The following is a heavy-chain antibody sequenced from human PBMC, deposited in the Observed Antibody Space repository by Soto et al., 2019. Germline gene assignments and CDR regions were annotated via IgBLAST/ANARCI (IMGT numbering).Heavy chain of an antibody. CDR1: GYTFTSYG. D-gene: IGHD3-10*01. J-gene: IGHJ4*02. Sequence: ASVKVSCKASGYTFTSYGISWVRQAPGQGLEWMGWISAYNGNTNYAQKLQGRVTMTTDTSTSTAYMELRSLRSDDPAVYYCARDGGPYYYGSGSYYNYNGLDYWGQGTLVTVSS. V-gene: IGHV1-18*01. CDR3: ARDGGPYYYGSGSYYNYNGLDY. CDR2: ISAYNGNT.